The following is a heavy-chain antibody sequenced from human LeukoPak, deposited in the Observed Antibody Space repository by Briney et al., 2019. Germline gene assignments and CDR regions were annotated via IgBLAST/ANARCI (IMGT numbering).Heavy chain of an antibody. Sequence: PSETLSLTCTVSGGSISSGGYYWSWIRQPPGKGLEWIGSIYYNGDTYYNPSLKSRVIISADTSKNQFSLKLTSVTAADTAAYYCARGPNTAGNYRAFDLWGQGTKVTVSS. V-gene: IGHV4-39*07. CDR1: GGSISSGGYY. CDR3: ARGPNTAGNYRAFDL. J-gene: IGHJ3*01. D-gene: IGHD4-11*01. CDR2: IYYNGDT.